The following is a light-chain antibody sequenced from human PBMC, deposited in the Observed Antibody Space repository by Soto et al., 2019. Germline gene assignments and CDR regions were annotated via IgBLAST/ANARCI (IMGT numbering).Light chain of an antibody. V-gene: IGLV1-40*01. J-gene: IGLJ2*01. Sequence: QSVLTQPPSVSGAPGQRGTISCSGGNSNIGAGYDVHWYQELPGTAPKLLFYANSNRPSGVADRFSGSKSGTSASLAITGLHAEDEADYYCQSYDRSLSVVFGGGTKLTVL. CDR1: NSNIGAGYD. CDR2: ANS. CDR3: QSYDRSLSVV.